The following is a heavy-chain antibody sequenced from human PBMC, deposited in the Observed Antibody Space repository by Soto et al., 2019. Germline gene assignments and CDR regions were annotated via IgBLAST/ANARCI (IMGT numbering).Heavy chain of an antibody. J-gene: IGHJ6*02. CDR2: IWYDGSNK. CDR3: ARGDYYYGMDV. CDR1: GFTFSSYG. Sequence: PGGSLRLSCAASGFTFSSYGMHWVRQAPGKGLEWVAVIWYDGSNKYYVDSVKGRFTISRDNSKNTLYLQMNSLRAENTAVYYCARGDYYYGMDVWGQGTTVTVSS. V-gene: IGHV3-33*01.